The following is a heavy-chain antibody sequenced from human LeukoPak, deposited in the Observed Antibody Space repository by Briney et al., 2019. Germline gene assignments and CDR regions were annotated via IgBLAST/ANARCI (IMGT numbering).Heavy chain of an antibody. J-gene: IGHJ4*02. D-gene: IGHD3-22*01. Sequence: SETLSLTCTVSGASISSYYWSWIRQPPGKGLEWVGYIYYSGSTNYNPSLKGRVTISVDTSKNQVSLKLSSVTAADTAVYYCAKGLPYESRAYYDRLFDEWGQGTLVTVSS. CDR3: AKGLPYESRAYYDRLFDE. CDR1: GASISSYY. CDR2: IYYSGST. V-gene: IGHV4-59*01.